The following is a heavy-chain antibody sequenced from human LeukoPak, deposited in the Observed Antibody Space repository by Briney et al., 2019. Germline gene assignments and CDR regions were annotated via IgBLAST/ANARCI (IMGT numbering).Heavy chain of an antibody. J-gene: IGHJ4*02. CDR1: GFTFSSYS. Sequence: GGSLRLSCAASGFTFSSYSMNWVRQAPGKGLEWVSSISSSSSYIYYADSVKGRFTISRDNAKNSPYLQMNSLRAEDTAVYYCARVRKLELRYWGQGTLVTVSS. D-gene: IGHD1-7*01. CDR2: ISSSSSYI. CDR3: ARVRKLELRY. V-gene: IGHV3-21*01.